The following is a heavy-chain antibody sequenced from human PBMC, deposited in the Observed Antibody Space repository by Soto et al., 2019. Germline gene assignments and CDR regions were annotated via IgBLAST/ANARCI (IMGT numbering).Heavy chain of an antibody. V-gene: IGHV3-23*01. CDR2: IMGSGGST. CDR1: GFTFISYT. CDR3: ARDYRWNPSHNFGY. D-gene: IGHD1-1*01. Sequence: GWSLTLSCAASGFTFISYTMSWVLQAPGRGLEWVSAIMGSGGSTYSAGSAEAQFTITRATSHNTLYLQINNPRAEATTTDYYARDYRWNPSHNFGYRGPGTLVTV. J-gene: IGHJ4*02.